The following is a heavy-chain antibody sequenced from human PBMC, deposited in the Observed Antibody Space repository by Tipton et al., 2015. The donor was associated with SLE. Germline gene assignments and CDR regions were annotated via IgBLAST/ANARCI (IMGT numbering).Heavy chain of an antibody. V-gene: IGHV3-49*03. J-gene: IGHJ3*02. D-gene: IGHD1-1*01. Sequence: SLRLSCAASGFTFSDYYMSWIRQAPGKGLEWVGFIRSKAYGGTTEYAASVKGRFTISRDDSKSIAYLQMNSLKTEDTAVYYCTRGMWYNWNDFSAFDIWGQGTMVTVSS. CDR2: IRSKAYGGTT. CDR3: TRGMWYNWNDFSAFDI. CDR1: GFTFSDYY.